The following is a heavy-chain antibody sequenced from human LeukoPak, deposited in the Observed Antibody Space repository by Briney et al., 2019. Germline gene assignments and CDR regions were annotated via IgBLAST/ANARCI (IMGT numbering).Heavy chain of an antibody. V-gene: IGHV4-30-2*01. Sequence: SETLSLTCAVSGGSISSGGYSWSWIRQPPGKGLEWIGYIYHSGSTYYNPSLKSRVTISVDRSKNQFSLKLSSVTAADTAVYYCVGYCSSTSCSVAFDIWGQGTMVTVSP. CDR2: IYHSGST. J-gene: IGHJ3*02. CDR1: GGSISSGGYS. D-gene: IGHD2-2*01. CDR3: VGYCSSTSCSVAFDI.